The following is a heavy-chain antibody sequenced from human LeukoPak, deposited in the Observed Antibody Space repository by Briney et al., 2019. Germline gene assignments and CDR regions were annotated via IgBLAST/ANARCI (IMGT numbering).Heavy chain of an antibody. CDR1: GSTFPNYY. CDR3: ARFLGPYSSSSDRYFDY. V-gene: IGHV1-46*01. CDR2: INPSGGST. J-gene: IGHJ4*02. D-gene: IGHD6-6*01. Sequence: ASVQVSCKASGSTFPNYYMHWVRQAPGQGLEWMGIINPSGGSTSYAQKFQGRVTMTRDTSTSTVYMELSSLRSEDTAVYYCARFLGPYSSSSDRYFDYWGQGTLVTVSP.